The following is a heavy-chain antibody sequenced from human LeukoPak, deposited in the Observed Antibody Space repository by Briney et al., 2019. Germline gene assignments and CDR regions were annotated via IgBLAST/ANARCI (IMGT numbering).Heavy chain of an antibody. V-gene: IGHV3-21*01. D-gene: IGHD1-26*01. CDR3: ARGVGATPAFFDY. CDR2: ISSSSSYI. Sequence: GGSLRFSCVASGFTFSSYTMNWVRQAPGKGLEWVSSISSSSSYIYYADSMKGRFTISRDNAKNSLYLQMDSLRAEDAAVYYCARGVGATPAFFDYWGQGTLVTVSS. CDR1: GFTFSSYT. J-gene: IGHJ4*02.